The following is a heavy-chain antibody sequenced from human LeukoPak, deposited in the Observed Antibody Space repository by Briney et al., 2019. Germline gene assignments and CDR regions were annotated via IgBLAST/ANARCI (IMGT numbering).Heavy chain of an antibody. CDR2: IYYSGST. CDR3: ASTMPVGY. CDR1: GGSISSSSYY. Sequence: SETLSITCTVSGGSISSSSYYWGWIRQPPGKGLEWIGSIYYSGSTYYNPSLKSRVTISVDTSKNQFSLKLSSVTAADTAVYYCASTMPVGYWGQGTLVTVSS. V-gene: IGHV4-39*07. J-gene: IGHJ4*02. D-gene: IGHD2-2*01.